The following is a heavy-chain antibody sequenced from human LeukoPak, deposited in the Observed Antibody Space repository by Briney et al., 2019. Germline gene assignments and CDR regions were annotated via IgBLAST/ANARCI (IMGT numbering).Heavy chain of an antibody. J-gene: IGHJ4*02. V-gene: IGHV3-23*01. D-gene: IGHD3-3*01. Sequence: PGGSLRLSCAASGFTFRSYAMTWVRQAPGKGLEWVSTISGSGDSTYYADSVKGRFTIARDNSKKTLYLQMNSLRAEDTAVYYCATAKGVDFWSGYFEYWGQGTLVTVSS. CDR3: ATAKGVDFWSGYFEY. CDR2: ISGSGDST. CDR1: GFTFRSYA.